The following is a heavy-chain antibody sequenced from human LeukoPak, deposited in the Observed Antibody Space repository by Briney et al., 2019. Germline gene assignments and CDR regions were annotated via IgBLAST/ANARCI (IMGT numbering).Heavy chain of an antibody. D-gene: IGHD4-23*01. CDR1: GFTVSSNY. CDR2: IYSGGST. V-gene: IGHV3-53*01. J-gene: IGHJ4*02. Sequence: GGSLRLSCAASGFTVSSNYMSWVRQAPGKGLEWVSVIYSGGSTYYADSVKGRFTISRDNSKNTLYLQMNSLRAEDTAVYYCASLMMTTVAFDYWGQGTLVTVSS. CDR3: ASLMMTTVAFDY.